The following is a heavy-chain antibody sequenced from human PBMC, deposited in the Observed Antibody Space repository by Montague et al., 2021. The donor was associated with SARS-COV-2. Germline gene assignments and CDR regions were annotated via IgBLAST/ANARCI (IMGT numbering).Heavy chain of an antibody. J-gene: IGHJ3*01. CDR2: INHSGTA. CDR1: GGSFSVYY. CDR3: AEEREVVRAARTLVAFDL. D-gene: IGHD2-2*01. Sequence: SETLSLTCAVYGGSFSVYYWSWLRQSPRRGLEWIAEINHSGTANYNPSLKSRLSISVDTSKNQFTLKLTSVTAADTAVYYCAEEREVVRAARTLVAFDLWGRGTTVTVSS. V-gene: IGHV4-34*01.